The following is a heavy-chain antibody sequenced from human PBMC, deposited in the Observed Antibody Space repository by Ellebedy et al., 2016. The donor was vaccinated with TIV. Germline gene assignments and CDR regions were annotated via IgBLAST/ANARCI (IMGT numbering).Heavy chain of an antibody. Sequence: AASVKVSCKASGYTFTGYYMHWVRQAPGQGLEWMGWINPNSGGTNYAQKFQGRVTMTRDTSISTAYMELSRLRSDDTAVYYCARDPNEYSSGWYSAETPLDDYWGQGTLVTVSS. CDR3: ARDPNEYSSGWYSAETPLDDY. V-gene: IGHV1-2*02. CDR1: GYTFTGYY. CDR2: INPNSGGT. J-gene: IGHJ4*02. D-gene: IGHD6-19*01.